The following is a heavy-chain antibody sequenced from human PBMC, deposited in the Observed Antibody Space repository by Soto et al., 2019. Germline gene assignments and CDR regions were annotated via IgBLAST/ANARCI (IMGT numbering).Heavy chain of an antibody. J-gene: IGHJ3*01. CDR3: ARELGGCAGNCCPL. V-gene: IGHV3-21*01. Sequence: EVQLVESGGGLVNPGGSLRLSCAASGFSFSSYSINWVRQAPGKGLEWVSSIHRGNSYYADSIKGRFAISTDNPRNSVDLQMDSLRAEDTAVYYCARELGGCAGNCCPLWGQGTLVTVSS. CDR1: GFSFSSYS. D-gene: IGHD2-21*02. CDR2: IHRGNS.